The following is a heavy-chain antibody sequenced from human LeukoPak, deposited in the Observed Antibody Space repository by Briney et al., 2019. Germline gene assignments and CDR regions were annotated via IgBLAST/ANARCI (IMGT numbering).Heavy chain of an antibody. CDR1: GGSISSYY. CDR2: IYHSGST. CDR3: ARGIVGATKGFDY. V-gene: IGHV4-59*12. J-gene: IGHJ4*02. D-gene: IGHD1-26*01. Sequence: PSETLSLTCTVSGGSISSYYWSWIRQHAGKGLEWIGEIYHSGSTNYNPSLKSRVTISVDKSKNQFSLKLSSVTAADTAVYYCARGIVGATKGFDYWGQGTLVTVSS.